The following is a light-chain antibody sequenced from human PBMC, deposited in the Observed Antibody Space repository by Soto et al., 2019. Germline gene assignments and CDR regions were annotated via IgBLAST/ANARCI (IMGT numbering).Light chain of an antibody. Sequence: IVLPQTTATLSLSPGERATLSCMASQTISSFLAWYQQKPGQAPRLLIYDASNRASGIPARFSGSGSGTDFTLTISSLEPEDFAVYYCQQRYNWPPTFGQGTRLENK. CDR1: QTISSF. CDR3: QQRYNWPPT. V-gene: IGKV3-11*01. J-gene: IGKJ5*01. CDR2: DAS.